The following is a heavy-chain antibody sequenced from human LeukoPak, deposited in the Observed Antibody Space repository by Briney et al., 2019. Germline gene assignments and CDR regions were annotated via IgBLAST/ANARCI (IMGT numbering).Heavy chain of an antibody. CDR1: GGSISSGSYY. Sequence: SETLSLTCTVSGGSISSGSYYWRWIRQPAGKGLEWIGRIYTSGSTNYNPSLKSRVTISVDTSKNQFSLKLSSVTAADTAVYYCARDTYYYDSSGYLGYYYYYMDVWGKGTTVTVSS. J-gene: IGHJ6*03. CDR3: ARDTYYYDSSGYLGYYYYYMDV. V-gene: IGHV4-61*02. D-gene: IGHD3-22*01. CDR2: IYTSGST.